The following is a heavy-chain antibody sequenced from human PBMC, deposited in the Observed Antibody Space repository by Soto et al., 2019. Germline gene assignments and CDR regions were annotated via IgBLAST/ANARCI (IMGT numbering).Heavy chain of an antibody. CDR2: IYWDDAK. CDR1: RFSLNISGVG. D-gene: IGHD3-22*01. CDR3: VHRRDYFDRSGYYLNWFDP. V-gene: IGHV2-5*02. J-gene: IGHJ5*02. Sequence: ESGPTLVNPTQTLTLTCTFSRFSLNISGVGVAWIRQPPGKALEWLALIYWDDAKFYTPSLKTRLTITKDTSKRQVVLTMTDMDSVDTATYYCVHRRDYFDRSGYYLNWFDPWGQGTLVTVSS.